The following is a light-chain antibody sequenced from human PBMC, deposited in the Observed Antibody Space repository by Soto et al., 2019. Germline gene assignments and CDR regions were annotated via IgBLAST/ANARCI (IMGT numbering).Light chain of an antibody. Sequence: EIVLTQSPGTLSFSPGKRATLSCRASQSFRGLLAWYQQKPGQAPRLLIYDAYNRATGIPPRFSGSGSGTDFTLTISSLEPEDSAVYYCQQRHMWPITFGQGTRLEI. CDR3: QQRHMWPIT. CDR1: QSFRGL. V-gene: IGKV3-11*01. CDR2: DAY. J-gene: IGKJ5*01.